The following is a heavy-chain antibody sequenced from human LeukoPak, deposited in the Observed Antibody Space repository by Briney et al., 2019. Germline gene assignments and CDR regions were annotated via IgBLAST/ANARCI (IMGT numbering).Heavy chain of an antibody. J-gene: IGHJ6*03. CDR2: ISGSGGST. D-gene: IGHD5-24*01. Sequence: GGSLRPSCAASGFTFSSYGMSWVRQAPGKGLEWVSAISGSGGSTYYADSVKGRFTISRDNSKNTLYLQMNSLRAEDTAVYYCAKPQLTDYYYYYYMDVWGKGTTVTISS. V-gene: IGHV3-23*01. CDR1: GFTFSSYG. CDR3: AKPQLTDYYYYYYMDV.